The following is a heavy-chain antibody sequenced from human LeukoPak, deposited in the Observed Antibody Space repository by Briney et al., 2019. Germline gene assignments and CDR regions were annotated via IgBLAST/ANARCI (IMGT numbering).Heavy chain of an antibody. CDR1: GFTVSSNY. CDR3: AKEADSGGADY. CDR2: ISWDGGST. Sequence: GGSLRLSCAASGFTVSSNYMSWVRQAPGKGLEWVSLISWDGGSTYYADSVKGRFTISRDNSKNTLYLQMNSLRAEDTAVYYCAKEADSGGADYWGQGTLVTVSS. D-gene: IGHD3-10*01. V-gene: IGHV3-53*05. J-gene: IGHJ4*02.